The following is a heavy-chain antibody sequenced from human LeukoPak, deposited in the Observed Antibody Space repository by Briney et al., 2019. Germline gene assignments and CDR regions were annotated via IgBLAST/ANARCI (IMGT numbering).Heavy chain of an antibody. V-gene: IGHV3-11*03. CDR3: ASIRGGYYFDY. D-gene: IGHD3-16*01. CDR1: GFTFSDYY. J-gene: IGHJ4*02. Sequence: GSQRLSCAASGFTFSDYYMSWIRQAPGKGLEWVSYISSGRTYTNYADSVKGRFTISRDNAKNSLYLQMNSLRAEDTAVYYCASIRGGYYFDYWGQGTLVTVSS. CDR2: ISSGRTYT.